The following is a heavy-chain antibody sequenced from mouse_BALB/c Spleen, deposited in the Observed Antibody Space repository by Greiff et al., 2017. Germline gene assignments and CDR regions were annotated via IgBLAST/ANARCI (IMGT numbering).Heavy chain of an antibody. CDR2: IDPANGNT. CDR1: GFNIKDTY. Sequence: VQLKQSGAELVKPGASVKLSCTASGFNIKDTYMHWVKQRPEQGLEWIGRIDPANGNTKYDPKFQGKATITADTSSNTAYLQLSSLTSEDTAVYYCALALTGNYAMDYWGQGTSVTVSS. J-gene: IGHJ4*01. D-gene: IGHD4-1*01. CDR3: ALALTGNYAMDY. V-gene: IGHV14-3*02.